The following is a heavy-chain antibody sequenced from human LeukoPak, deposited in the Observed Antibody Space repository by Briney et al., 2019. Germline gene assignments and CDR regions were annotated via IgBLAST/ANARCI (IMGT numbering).Heavy chain of an antibody. CDR2: IYHSGST. Sequence: SETLSLTCTVSGYSISSGYYWGWIRQPPGKGLEWIGSIYHSGSTYYNPSLKSRVTISVDTSKNQFSLKLSSVTAADTAVYYCARGRGFDYWGQGTLVTVSS. CDR1: GYSISSGYY. CDR3: ARGRGFDY. J-gene: IGHJ4*02. V-gene: IGHV4-38-2*02.